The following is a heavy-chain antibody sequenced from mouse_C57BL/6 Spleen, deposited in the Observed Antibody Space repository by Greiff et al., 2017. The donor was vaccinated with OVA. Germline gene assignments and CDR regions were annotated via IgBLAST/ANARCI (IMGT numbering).Heavy chain of an antibody. Sequence: VQLQQPGAELVRPGSSVKLSCKASGYTFTSYWMHWVKQRPIQGLEWIGNIDPSDSETHYNQKFQDKATLTVDKSSSTAYMQLSSLTSEDSAVYYGAREDYDDFAYWGQGTLVTVSA. CDR3: AREDYDDFAY. J-gene: IGHJ3*01. V-gene: IGHV1-52*01. CDR1: GYTFTSYW. D-gene: IGHD2-4*01. CDR2: IDPSDSET.